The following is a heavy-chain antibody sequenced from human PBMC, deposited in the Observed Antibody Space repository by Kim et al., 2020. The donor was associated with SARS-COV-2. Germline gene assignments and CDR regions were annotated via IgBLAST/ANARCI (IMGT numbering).Heavy chain of an antibody. CDR3: ARGMGRITILGVVIEDYYYGMDV. Sequence: GGSLRLSCAASGFTFSSYSMNWVRQAPGKGLEWVSSISSSSSYIYYADSVKGRFTISRDNAKNSLYLQMNSLRAEDTAVYYCARGMGRITILGVVIEDYYYGMDVWGQGTTVTVSS. D-gene: IGHD3-3*01. J-gene: IGHJ6*02. CDR2: ISSSSSYI. V-gene: IGHV3-21*01. CDR1: GFTFSSYS.